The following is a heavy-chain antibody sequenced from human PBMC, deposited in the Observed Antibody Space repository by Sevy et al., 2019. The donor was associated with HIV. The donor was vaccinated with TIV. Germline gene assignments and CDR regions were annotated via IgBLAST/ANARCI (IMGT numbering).Heavy chain of an antibody. CDR2: ISNSGTSM. V-gene: IGHV3-11*04. Sequence: GGSLRLSCAASGFTFSNAWMSWVRQAPGKGLEWVSYISNSGTSMYYSDSVKGRFTISRDNARNSLYLQMNSLRAEDTAVYYCARDLPPSATTVAHFDCWGQGTLVTVSS. J-gene: IGHJ4*02. CDR3: ARDLPPSATTVAHFDC. D-gene: IGHD4-17*01. CDR1: GFTFSNAW.